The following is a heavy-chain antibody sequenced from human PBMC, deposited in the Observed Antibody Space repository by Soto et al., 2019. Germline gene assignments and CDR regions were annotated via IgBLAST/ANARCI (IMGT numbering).Heavy chain of an antibody. V-gene: IGHV1-2*02. Sequence: QVQLVQSGAEVKKPGASVKVSYVASGYTFTDHYIHWVRQAPGQGLEWMGWINPHSGDTIYAQKFRAGVPLPGAPSTGQAYLELSGLEFDDTAVYYCARGQPLNFFGLAAWAQGTPVTVPS. CDR3: ARGQPLNFFGLAA. D-gene: IGHD1-1*01. CDR2: INPHSGDT. CDR1: GYTFTDHY. J-gene: IGHJ6*02.